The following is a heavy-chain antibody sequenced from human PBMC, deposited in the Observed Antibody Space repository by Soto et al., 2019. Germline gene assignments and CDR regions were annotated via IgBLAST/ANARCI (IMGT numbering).Heavy chain of an antibody. D-gene: IGHD3-10*01. CDR2: ISGSGGST. J-gene: IGHJ4*02. Sequence: EVQLLESGGGLVQPGGSLRLSCAASGFTFSNYAMIWVRQAPGKGLEWVSGISGSGGSTYYADSVKGRFTICRDNSKNTLYLQVNTLRAEDTAVYYCAKGPLDYGSRPEYWGQGTLVTVSS. V-gene: IGHV3-23*01. CDR3: AKGPLDYGSRPEY. CDR1: GFTFSNYA.